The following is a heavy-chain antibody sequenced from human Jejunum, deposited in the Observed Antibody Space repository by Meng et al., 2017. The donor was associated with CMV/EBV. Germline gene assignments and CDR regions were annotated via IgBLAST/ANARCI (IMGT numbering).Heavy chain of an antibody. Sequence: GASGFPLSKSCMHWVRQAPGKRLEWVSFLPDDGTNEYYADSVKGRFTISRDNAENTLYLQMTSLRADDTALYYCARVSEWNYGFDPWGQGTLVTVSS. CDR3: ARVSEWNYGFDP. V-gene: IGHV3-33*05. CDR2: LPDDGTNE. J-gene: IGHJ5*02. D-gene: IGHD1-7*01. CDR1: GFPLSKSC.